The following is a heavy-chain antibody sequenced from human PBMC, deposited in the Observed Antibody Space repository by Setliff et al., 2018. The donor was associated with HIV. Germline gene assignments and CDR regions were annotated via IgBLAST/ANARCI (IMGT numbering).Heavy chain of an antibody. Sequence: SETLSLTCTVSGGSVTDYFWNWIRQPPGKGLEWIGYIYSSENTNYNPSLESRVSISLDTSKNQFSLRLSSVTATDTAVYYCARGHTWNYYGGDYFDYWGQGSLVTVSS. CDR2: IYSSENT. CDR1: GGSVTDYF. V-gene: IGHV4-59*02. CDR3: ARGHTWNYYGGDYFDY. J-gene: IGHJ4*02. D-gene: IGHD1-7*01.